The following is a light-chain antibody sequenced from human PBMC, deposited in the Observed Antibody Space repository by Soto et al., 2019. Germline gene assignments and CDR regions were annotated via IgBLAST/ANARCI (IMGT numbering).Light chain of an antibody. V-gene: IGLV2-8*01. J-gene: IGLJ3*02. CDR3: SSYADSNNLL. CDR2: EAT. CDR1: SSDVGGYKY. Sequence: QSALTQPPSASGSPGQSVTISCTGTSSDVGGYKYVSWYQQHPGKAPKLLIYEATQRPSGVPDRFSGSKSGNTASLTVSGLQAEDEAEYYCSSYADSNNLLFGGGTKVTVL.